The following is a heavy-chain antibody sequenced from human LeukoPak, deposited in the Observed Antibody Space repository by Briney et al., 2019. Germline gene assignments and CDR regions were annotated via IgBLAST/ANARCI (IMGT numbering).Heavy chain of an antibody. V-gene: IGHV3-15*04. CDR3: TTEPYYYDSSGYLY. D-gene: IGHD3-22*01. CDR1: GFTFSNAW. Sequence: GGSLRLSCAASGFTFSNAWMSWVRQAPGKGLEWVGRIESKTDGGTTDYAAPVKGRFTISRDDSKNTLYLQMNSLKTEDTAVYYCTTEPYYYDSSGYLYWGQGTLVTVSS. CDR2: IESKTDGGTT. J-gene: IGHJ4*02.